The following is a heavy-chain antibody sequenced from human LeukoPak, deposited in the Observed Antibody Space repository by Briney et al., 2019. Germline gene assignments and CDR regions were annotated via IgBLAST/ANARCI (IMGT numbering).Heavy chain of an antibody. J-gene: IGHJ4*02. V-gene: IGHV3-33*01. CDR1: GFTFSSYG. D-gene: IGHD6-19*01. Sequence: PGGSLRLSCAASGFTFSSYGMHWVGQAPGKGLEWVAVIWYDGSNKYYADSVKGRFTISRDNSKNTLYLQMNSLRAEDTAVYYCARASNMAGIVNYWGQGTLVNVSS. CDR3: ARASNMAGIVNY. CDR2: IWYDGSNK.